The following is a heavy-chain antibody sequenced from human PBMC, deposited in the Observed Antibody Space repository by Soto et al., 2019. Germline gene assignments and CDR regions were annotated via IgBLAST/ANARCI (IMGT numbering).Heavy chain of an antibody. V-gene: IGHV2-5*02. CDR2: IYWDDDK. J-gene: IGHJ5*02. Sequence: QITLKESGPTLVKPTQTLTLTCTFSGFSLSTSGVGVGWIRQPPGKALEWLALIYWDDDKRYSPSLKSRLTITKDTSKSQVVLTMTNMDPVDTATYYGAHRRSTYYYDSTFDPWGQGTLVTVSS. D-gene: IGHD3-22*01. CDR1: GFSLSTSGVG. CDR3: AHRRSTYYYDSTFDP.